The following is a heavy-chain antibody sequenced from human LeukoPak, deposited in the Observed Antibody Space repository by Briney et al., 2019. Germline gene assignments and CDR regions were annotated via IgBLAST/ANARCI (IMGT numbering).Heavy chain of an antibody. V-gene: IGHV4-4*09. Sequence: PSETLSLTCTLSGDSLGTYYWTWIRQPPGKGLEWIGYIYLGVSTNYNPSLKSRVTLSVDTSKNQFSLRLTSLTAAATATYYCARWALKGYYADVWGTGTTVIVSS. CDR2: IYLGVST. D-gene: IGHD2-2*01. J-gene: IGHJ6*04. CDR1: GDSLGTYY. CDR3: ARWALKGYYADV.